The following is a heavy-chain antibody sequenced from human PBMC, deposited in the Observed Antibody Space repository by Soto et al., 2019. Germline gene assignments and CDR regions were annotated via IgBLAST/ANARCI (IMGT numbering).Heavy chain of an antibody. CDR2: IIPIFGTA. Sequence: ASVKVSCKASGGTFSSYAISWVRQAPGQGLEWMGGIIPIFGTANYAQKFQGRVTITADKSTSTAYMELSSLRSEDTAVYYCARGSYYYDSSGYHNFDYWGQGTLVTVS. CDR3: ARGSYYYDSSGYHNFDY. V-gene: IGHV1-69*06. CDR1: GGTFSSYA. D-gene: IGHD3-22*01. J-gene: IGHJ4*02.